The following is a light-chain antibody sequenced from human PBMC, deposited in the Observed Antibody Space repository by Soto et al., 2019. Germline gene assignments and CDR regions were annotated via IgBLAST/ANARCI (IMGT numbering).Light chain of an antibody. V-gene: IGKV3-20*01. CDR1: QSVRSSS. J-gene: IGKJ1*01. Sequence: EILLTQSPGTLSLSPGQRATLSCRASQSVRSSSLAWYQQKPGQAPRLLIYDASSRATGIPDRFSGSGSGRDFTLTISRLEPEDFAVYYCQQYGSSPRGFGQGTKVEIK. CDR2: DAS. CDR3: QQYGSSPRG.